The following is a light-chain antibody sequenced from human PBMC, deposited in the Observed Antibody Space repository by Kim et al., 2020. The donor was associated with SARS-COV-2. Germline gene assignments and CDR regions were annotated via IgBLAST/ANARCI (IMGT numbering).Light chain of an antibody. CDR3: QAWDSNTVV. Sequence: SVSTGKTASIICTGDKLGDKYASWYQQKPGQSPVVVIYQGKNRPSGIPERFSGSSSGNTATLTISETQAMDEADYYCQAWDSNTVVFGGGTQLTVL. J-gene: IGLJ2*01. CDR1: KLGDKY. CDR2: QGK. V-gene: IGLV3-1*01.